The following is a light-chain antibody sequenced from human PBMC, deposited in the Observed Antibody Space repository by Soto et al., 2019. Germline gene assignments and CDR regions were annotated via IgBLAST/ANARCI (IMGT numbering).Light chain of an antibody. V-gene: IGKV2-28*01. CDR2: FGS. CDR1: QSLLYNNTYNY. CDR3: MQALQSLT. Sequence: DIVMTQSPLTLPVTPGEPASISCRSSQSLLYNNTYNYLDWYVQKPGQSPQLLIYFGSNRAPGVPDWFSGGGSGTDFTLKIKRVESEDVGTDYCMQALQSLTFGQGTRLEIK. J-gene: IGKJ5*01.